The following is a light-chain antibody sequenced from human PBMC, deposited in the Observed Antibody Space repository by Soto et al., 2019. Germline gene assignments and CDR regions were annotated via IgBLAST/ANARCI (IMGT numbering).Light chain of an antibody. Sequence: EIVLTQSPGALSLSPGEGATLSCRASQSLSSSYVAWYQQKVGQHPRLLIYGAATRATAIPDRFSGSCSGTEVTLPISRLEHADFAVYYCQQYDSLPSYTFAHGTKVEIK. V-gene: IGKV3-20*01. CDR2: GAA. CDR3: QQYDSLPSYT. CDR1: QSLSSSY. J-gene: IGKJ2*01.